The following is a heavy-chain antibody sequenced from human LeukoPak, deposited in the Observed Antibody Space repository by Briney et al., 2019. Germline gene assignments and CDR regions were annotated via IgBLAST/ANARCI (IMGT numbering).Heavy chain of an antibody. D-gene: IGHD2-2*01. V-gene: IGHV3-11*04. CDR3: ATCSSTSCYGRGDAFDI. CDR1: GFTFSDYY. J-gene: IGHJ3*02. Sequence: GGSLRLSCAASGFTFSDYYMSWIRQAPGKGLEWVSYISSSGSTIYYADSVKGRFTISSHNAKNSLYLQMNSLRAEDTAVYYCATCSSTSCYGRGDAFDIWGQGTMVTVSS. CDR2: ISSSGSTI.